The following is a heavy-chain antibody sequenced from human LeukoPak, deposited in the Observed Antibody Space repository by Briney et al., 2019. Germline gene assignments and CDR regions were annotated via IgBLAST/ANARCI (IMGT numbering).Heavy chain of an antibody. CDR3: AETRTVVPLR. CDR2: IYYSGCT. D-gene: IGHD4-23*01. Sequence: PSETLSLTCTVFGDSVSSSSYYWGWIRQPPGKGLEWIGNIYYSGCTYYNPSLKRRVTISVDTSQNQFSLKLSSVTAADTAVYYCAETRTVVPLRWGQGTLVTVSS. V-gene: IGHV4-39*01. CDR1: GDSVSSSSYY. J-gene: IGHJ4*02.